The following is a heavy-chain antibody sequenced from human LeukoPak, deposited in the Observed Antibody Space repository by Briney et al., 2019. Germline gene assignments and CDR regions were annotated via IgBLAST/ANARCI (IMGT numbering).Heavy chain of an antibody. CDR1: GFTFSSYG. Sequence: GGSLRLSCVASGFTFSSYGMHWVRQAPGKGLEWVAVISYDGSNKYYADSVKGRFTISRDNSKNTLYLQMNSLRAEDTAVYYCAKVFRVATITLCDYWGQGTLVTVSS. V-gene: IGHV3-30*18. J-gene: IGHJ4*02. D-gene: IGHD5-12*01. CDR2: ISYDGSNK. CDR3: AKVFRVATITLCDY.